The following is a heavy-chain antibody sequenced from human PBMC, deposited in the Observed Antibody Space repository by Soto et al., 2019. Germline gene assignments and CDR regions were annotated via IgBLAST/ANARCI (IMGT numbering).Heavy chain of an antibody. Sequence: EVQLVESGGGLVQPGRSLRLSCAATGFTFDDYAMHWVRQAPGKGLEWVSSISWNSGDIGYADSVKGRFTISRDNDKNTPHLQLNSRRAEDTALHYGAKGNYAYYRYSTDVWGKGTTVTVSS. CDR3: AKGNYAYYRYSTDV. J-gene: IGHJ6*03. CDR1: GFTFDDYA. V-gene: IGHV3-9*01. CDR2: ISWNSGDI. D-gene: IGHD4-17*01.